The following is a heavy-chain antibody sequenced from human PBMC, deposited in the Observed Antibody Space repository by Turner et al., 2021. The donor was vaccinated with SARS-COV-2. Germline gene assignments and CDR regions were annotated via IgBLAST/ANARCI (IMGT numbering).Heavy chain of an antibody. J-gene: IGHJ4*02. CDR3: ARQGGVDY. CDR2: ISNTGRT. Sequence: QLQLQESGPGLVKPSETLSPTCAASGGSTSTTNHYWGWIRQPPGKGLEWIGSISNTGRTFYTPSLKSRVTLSMDTSKNHFSLKVTSVTAADTAVYYCARQGGVDYWGQGTLVTVSS. CDR1: GGSTSTTNHY. V-gene: IGHV4-39*01.